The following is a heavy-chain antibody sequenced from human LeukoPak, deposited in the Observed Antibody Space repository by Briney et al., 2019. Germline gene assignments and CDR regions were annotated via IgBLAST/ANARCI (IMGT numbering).Heavy chain of an antibody. Sequence: ASVKVSCKASGGTFSSYAISWVRQAPGQGLEWMGLINPTGGSTGYAQKFQGRVTMTRDMSTSTDYMELSRLRSDDTAVYYCARDKGSSWYARSDWFDPWGQGTLVTVSS. J-gene: IGHJ5*02. CDR3: ARDKGSSWYARSDWFDP. V-gene: IGHV1-46*01. CDR2: INPTGGST. CDR1: GGTFSSYA. D-gene: IGHD6-13*01.